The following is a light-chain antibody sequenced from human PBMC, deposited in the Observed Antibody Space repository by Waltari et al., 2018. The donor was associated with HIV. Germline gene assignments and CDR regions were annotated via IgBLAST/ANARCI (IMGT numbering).Light chain of an antibody. J-gene: IGKJ1*01. CDR3: QQYKTSSPWT. V-gene: IGKV1-5*03. CDR2: KAS. Sequence: DIQMTQSPPTLSSSVGDRVTITCRASQSIDTWLAWYQQKAGRAPKLLIYKASSLESGVPSRFSGSGSGTEFTLTISSLQPDDFVTYYCQQYKTSSPWTFGQGTKVDI. CDR1: QSIDTW.